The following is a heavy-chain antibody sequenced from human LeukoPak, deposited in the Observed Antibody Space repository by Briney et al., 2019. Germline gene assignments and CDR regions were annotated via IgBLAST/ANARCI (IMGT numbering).Heavy chain of an antibody. D-gene: IGHD6-19*01. CDR2: IYYDGSNK. J-gene: IGHJ4*02. V-gene: IGHV3-33*01. CDR1: GFTFSSYG. Sequence: PGGSLRLSCAASGFTFSSYGMHWVRQAPGKGLEWVAVIYYDGSNKYYADSVKGRFTISKDNSMNTLYLQMNSLRAEDTAVYYCARVFSSGRQTDYWGQGTLVTVSS. CDR3: ARVFSSGRQTDY.